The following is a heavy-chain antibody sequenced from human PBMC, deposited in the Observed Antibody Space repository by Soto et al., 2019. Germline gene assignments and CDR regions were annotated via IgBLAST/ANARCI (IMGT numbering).Heavy chain of an antibody. CDR3: TKIYDATVPDY. D-gene: IGHD4-17*01. CDR2: IKSKTDGGTT. CDR1: GFTFSNAW. Sequence: EVQLVESGGGLVKPGGSLRLSCAASGFTFSNAWMSWVRQAPGKGLEWVGRIKSKTDGGTTDYAAPVKGRFTISREDSQNTLYLKMNSLKTEDTAVYYCTKIYDATVPDYWGQGTLVTVSS. J-gene: IGHJ4*02. V-gene: IGHV3-15*01.